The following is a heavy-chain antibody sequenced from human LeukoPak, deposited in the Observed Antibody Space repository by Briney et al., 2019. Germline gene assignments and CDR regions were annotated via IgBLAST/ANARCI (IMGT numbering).Heavy chain of an antibody. CDR1: GFTFSSYA. Sequence: PGGSLRLSCAASGFTFSSYAMSWVRQAPGKGLEWVSAISGSGGSTYYADSVKGRFTISRDNSKNTLYLQMNSLRAEDTAVYYCARGYGDYVGLDYWGQGTLVTVSS. J-gene: IGHJ4*02. V-gene: IGHV3-23*01. CDR2: ISGSGGST. D-gene: IGHD4-17*01. CDR3: ARGYGDYVGLDY.